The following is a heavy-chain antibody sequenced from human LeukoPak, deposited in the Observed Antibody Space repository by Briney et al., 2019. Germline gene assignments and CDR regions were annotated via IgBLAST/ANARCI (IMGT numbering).Heavy chain of an antibody. CDR2: INPNSGGT. V-gene: IGHV1-2*02. CDR1: GYIFMSYG. Sequence: ASVKVSCKASGYIFMSYGISWVRQAPGQGLEWMGWINPNSGGTNYAQKFQGRVTMTRDTSISTAYMELSRLRSDDTAVYYCARVGRVAAADNYYYYGMDVWGQGTTVTVSS. J-gene: IGHJ6*02. CDR3: ARVGRVAAADNYYYYGMDV. D-gene: IGHD6-13*01.